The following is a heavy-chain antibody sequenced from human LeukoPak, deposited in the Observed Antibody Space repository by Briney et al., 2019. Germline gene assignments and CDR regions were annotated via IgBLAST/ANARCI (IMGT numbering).Heavy chain of an antibody. D-gene: IGHD6-19*01. V-gene: IGHV3-20*04. Sequence: GGSLRLSCAASGSTFYNYGMSWVRQAPGKGLEWVSGINWKGGTTGYADSVKGRFTISRDNAKKSLYLQMNSLRAEDTALYYCARDLVVAGTGFGYWGQGTLVTVSS. CDR3: ARDLVVAGTGFGY. J-gene: IGHJ4*02. CDR1: GSTFYNYG. CDR2: INWKGGTT.